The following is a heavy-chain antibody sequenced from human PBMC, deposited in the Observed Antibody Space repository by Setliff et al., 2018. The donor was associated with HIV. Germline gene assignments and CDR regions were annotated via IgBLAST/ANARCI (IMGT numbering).Heavy chain of an antibody. D-gene: IGHD6-13*01. J-gene: IGHJ4*02. CDR2: IYNSGST. Sequence: SETLSLTCNVSGGSISIGSYYWSWIRQPAGKGLEWIGRIYNSGSTKYNPSLKSRVTMSVDTSKNQFSLKLNSVTAVDTAVYFCARAFGSSWLGYYFDYWGQGTLVTVSS. V-gene: IGHV4-61*02. CDR1: GGSISIGSYY. CDR3: ARAFGSSWLGYYFDY.